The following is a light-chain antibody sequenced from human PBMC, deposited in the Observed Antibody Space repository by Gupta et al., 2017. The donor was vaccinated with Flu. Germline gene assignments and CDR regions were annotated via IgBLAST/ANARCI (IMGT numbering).Light chain of an antibody. CDR2: GAS. J-gene: IGKJ2*01. CDR1: QSVSSSY. CDR3: QHEGSSPYT. Sequence: GTLSLSPGERATLSCRASQSVSSSYLAWYQQKPGQAPRRLIYGASIRATGIPDRFSGSGSGTDFTLTISRREPEDFAMYYCQHEGSSPYTFGQGTKMEIK. V-gene: IGKV3-20*01.